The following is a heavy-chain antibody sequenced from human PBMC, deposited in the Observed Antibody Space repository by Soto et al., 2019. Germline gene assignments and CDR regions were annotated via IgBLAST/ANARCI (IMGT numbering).Heavy chain of an antibody. CDR3: ARDVSPGSSSLYLDAFDI. Sequence: EVQLEESGGDLVQPGGSLRLSCAASGFTLSAYWMTWVRQAPGKGLEWVANINRDGSKKSYLDSVRGRFTISRDNVGNSLYPQMASRRADDTALYSWARDVSPGSSSLYLDAFDILGQGTMVTVSS. CDR2: INRDGSKK. V-gene: IGHV3-7*05. CDR1: GFTLSAYW. D-gene: IGHD6-13*01. J-gene: IGHJ3*02.